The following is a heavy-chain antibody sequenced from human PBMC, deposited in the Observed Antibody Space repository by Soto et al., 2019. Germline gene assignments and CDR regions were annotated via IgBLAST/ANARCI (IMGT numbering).Heavy chain of an antibody. CDR1: GGTFSSYA. J-gene: IGHJ6*03. Sequence: QVQLVQSGAEVKKPGSSVKVSCKASGGTFSSYAINWVRQAPGQGLEWMGRIVPMFGIPNFAPKFPGRVTMTADRSTTTAYMELSSLRSEDTAVYYCASGPYTSSSGGYYYYYMDVWGKWTTVTVSS. D-gene: IGHD6-6*01. CDR2: IVPMFGIP. V-gene: IGHV1-69*02. CDR3: ASGPYTSSSGGYYYYYMDV.